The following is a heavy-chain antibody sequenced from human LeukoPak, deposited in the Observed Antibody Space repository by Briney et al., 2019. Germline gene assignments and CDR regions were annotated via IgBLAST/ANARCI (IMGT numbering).Heavy chain of an antibody. CDR3: ASFEKGITSLGEDVFDY. V-gene: IGHV7-4-1*02. D-gene: IGHD3-16*01. CDR2: INTSTGNP. Sequence: ASVKVSCKASGYTFTSYAMNWVRQAPGQGLEWMGWINTSTGNPTYAQGFTGRFVFSLDTSVSTAYLQISSLKAEDTAVYYCASFEKGITSLGEDVFDYWGQGTLVTVSS. J-gene: IGHJ4*02. CDR1: GYTFTSYA.